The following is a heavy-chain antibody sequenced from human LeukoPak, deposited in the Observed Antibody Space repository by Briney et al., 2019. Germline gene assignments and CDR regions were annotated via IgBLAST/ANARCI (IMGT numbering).Heavy chain of an antibody. D-gene: IGHD3/OR15-3a*01. CDR3: ARDRDWYTFDS. CDR1: GFTFSNYW. J-gene: IGHJ4*02. CDR2: IKQDGSEK. Sequence: GGSLRLSCAASGFTFSNYWMNWVRQAPGKGLEWVANIKQDGSEKYYVGSVKGRFTISRDNAKNSLFLQMNSLRAEDTALYYCARDRDWYTFDSWGQGTLVAVSS. V-gene: IGHV3-7*01.